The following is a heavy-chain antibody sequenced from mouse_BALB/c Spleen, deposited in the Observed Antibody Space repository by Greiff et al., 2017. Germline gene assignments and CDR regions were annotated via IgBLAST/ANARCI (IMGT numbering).Heavy chain of an antibody. CDR2: ISDGGSYT. J-gene: IGHJ4*01. Sequence: EVQGVESGGGLVKPGGSLKLSCAASGFTFSDYYMYWVRQTPEKRLEWVATISDGGSYTYYPDSVKGRFTISRDNAKNNLYLQMSSLKSEDTAMYYCARGGTTLDYWGQGTSVTVSS. D-gene: IGHD1-1*01. V-gene: IGHV5-4*02. CDR1: GFTFSDYY. CDR3: ARGGTTLDY.